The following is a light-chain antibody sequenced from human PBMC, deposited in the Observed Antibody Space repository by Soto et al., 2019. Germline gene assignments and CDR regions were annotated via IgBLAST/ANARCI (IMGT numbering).Light chain of an antibody. CDR1: QSISSW. V-gene: IGKV1-5*03. CDR3: QQYNSWEFT. J-gene: IGKJ3*01. CDR2: KAA. Sequence: DIQMTQSPSTLSASVGDRVTITCRASQSISSWLAWYQQKPGKAPKLLIYKAASLESGVPSRFRGSGSGTEFTLTISSLQPDDVATYYCQQYNSWEFTFGPGTKVDIK.